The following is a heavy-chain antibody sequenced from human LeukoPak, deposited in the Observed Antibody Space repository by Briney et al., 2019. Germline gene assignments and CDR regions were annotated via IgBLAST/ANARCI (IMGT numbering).Heavy chain of an antibody. CDR3: ARLATYGDYSD. CDR1: GGSISSYY. V-gene: IGHV4-4*07. Sequence: SETLSLTCTVSGGSISSYYWSWIRQPAGKGLEWIGRIYTSGSTNYNPSLKSRVSMSIDTSKNQFSLRLSSVTAADTAVYYCARLATYGDYSDWGQGTLVTVSS. J-gene: IGHJ4*02. CDR2: IYTSGST. D-gene: IGHD4-17*01.